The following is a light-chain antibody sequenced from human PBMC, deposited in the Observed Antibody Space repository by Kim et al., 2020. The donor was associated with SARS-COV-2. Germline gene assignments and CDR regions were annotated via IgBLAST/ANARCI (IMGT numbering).Light chain of an antibody. CDR3: AAWDDSLNGPV. Sequence: RVSMSCSGSSSNIGTTSVNCYQQLPGTAFILLIYYNNRRPSGVPDRFSGSKSGTSAFLAISGLQSEDEGEYYCAAWDDSLNGPVFGGGTQLTVL. V-gene: IGLV1-44*01. CDR1: SSNIGTTS. J-gene: IGLJ2*01. CDR2: YNN.